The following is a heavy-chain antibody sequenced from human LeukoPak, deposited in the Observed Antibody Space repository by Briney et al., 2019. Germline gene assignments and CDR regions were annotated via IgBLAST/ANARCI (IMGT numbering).Heavy chain of an antibody. Sequence: SETLSLTCTVSGGSISSGGYYWSWIRQHPGKGLEWIGYIYYSGSTYYNPSLKSRVTISVDTSKNQFSLKLSSVTAADTAVYYCARDSGSQAANVYYYYGMDVWGQGTTVTVSS. CDR1: GGSISSGGYY. D-gene: IGHD2-15*01. J-gene: IGHJ6*02. CDR3: ARDSGSQAANVYYYYGMDV. V-gene: IGHV4-31*03. CDR2: IYYSGST.